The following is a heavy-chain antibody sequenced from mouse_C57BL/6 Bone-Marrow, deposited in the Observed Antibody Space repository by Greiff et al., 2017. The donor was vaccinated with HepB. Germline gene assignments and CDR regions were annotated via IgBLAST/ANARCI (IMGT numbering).Heavy chain of an antibody. CDR1: GYTFTSYW. J-gene: IGHJ2*01. Sequence: EVQLQQSGTVLARPGASVKMSCKTSGYTFTSYWMHWVKQRPGQGLEWIGAIYPGNSDTSYNQKVKGKAKLTAVTSASTAYMELSSLTNEDSAVYYCTRVLNYYGSSYHYFDYWGQGTTLTVSS. V-gene: IGHV1-5*01. CDR3: TRVLNYYGSSYHYFDY. CDR2: IYPGNSDT. D-gene: IGHD1-1*01.